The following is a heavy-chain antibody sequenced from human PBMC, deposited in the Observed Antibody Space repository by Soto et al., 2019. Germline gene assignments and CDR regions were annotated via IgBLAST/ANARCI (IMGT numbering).Heavy chain of an antibody. V-gene: IGHV1-18*01. CDR1: GYTFTSYG. CDR3: ARVSRSSGFLEWLWDYFDY. D-gene: IGHD3-3*01. J-gene: IGHJ4*02. Sequence: ASVKVSCKASGYTFTSYGISWVRQAPGQGLEWMGWISAYNGNTNYAQKLQGRVTMTTDTSTSTAYMELRSLRSDDTAVYYCARVSRSSGFLEWLWDYFDYWGQGTLVTVSS. CDR2: ISAYNGNT.